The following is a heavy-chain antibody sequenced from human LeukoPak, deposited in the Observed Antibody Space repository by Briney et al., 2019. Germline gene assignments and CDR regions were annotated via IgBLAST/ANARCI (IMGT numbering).Heavy chain of an antibody. CDR3: ARQEYCSGGSCYTWFDP. Sequence: GESLKISCKGSGYRFSNYWIGWVRHMPGKGLEWMGMIYPGDSDIRYSPSFQGQVTISADKSISTAYLQWSSLKASDIVMYYCARQEYCSGGSCYTWFDPWGQGTLVTVSS. CDR2: IYPGDSDI. V-gene: IGHV5-51*01. CDR1: GYRFSNYW. D-gene: IGHD2-15*01. J-gene: IGHJ5*02.